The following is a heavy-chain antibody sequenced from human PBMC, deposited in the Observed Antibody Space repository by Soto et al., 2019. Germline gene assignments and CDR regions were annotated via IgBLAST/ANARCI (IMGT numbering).Heavy chain of an antibody. CDR2: IWYDGRNK. V-gene: IGHV3-33*01. D-gene: IGHD2-15*01. J-gene: IGHJ3*02. CDR1: GFTFSSYG. CDR3: AREYTRWSGGSSVDAFDI. Sequence: PGGSLRLSCAASGFTFSSYGMHWVRQAPGKGLEWVAVIWYDGRNKYYADSVKGRFTISRDNSKNTLYLQMNSLRAEDTAVYYCAREYTRWSGGSSVDAFDIWGQGTMVTVSS.